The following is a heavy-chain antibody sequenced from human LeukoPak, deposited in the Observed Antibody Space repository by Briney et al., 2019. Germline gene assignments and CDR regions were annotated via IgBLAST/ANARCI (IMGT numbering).Heavy chain of an antibody. J-gene: IGHJ4*02. CDR3: ARSPGDCIDY. CDR1: GYTFTGYY. Sequence: ASVKVSCKASGYTFTGYYMHWVRQAPGQGLEWMGWINPTSGGTNYAKKFQGRVTMTRDTSISTAYMELSRLRSDDTAVYYCARSPGDCIDYWGQGSLVTVSS. D-gene: IGHD2-21*01. V-gene: IGHV1-2*02. CDR2: INPTSGGT.